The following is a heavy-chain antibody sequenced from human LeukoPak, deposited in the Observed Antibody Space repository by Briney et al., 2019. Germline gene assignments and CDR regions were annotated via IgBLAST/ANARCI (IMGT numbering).Heavy chain of an antibody. D-gene: IGHD3-10*01. CDR3: ARDSRPTRYYYGSGSYYSYYYGMDV. CDR1: GYTFTGYY. CDR2: INPNSGGT. J-gene: IGHJ6*02. Sequence: ASVKVSCKASGYTFTGYYMHWVRQAPGQGLEWMGWINPNSGGTNYAQKFQGWVTMTRDTPISTAYMELSRLRSDDTAVYYCARDSRPTRYYYGSGSYYSYYYGMDVWGQGTTVTVSS. V-gene: IGHV1-2*04.